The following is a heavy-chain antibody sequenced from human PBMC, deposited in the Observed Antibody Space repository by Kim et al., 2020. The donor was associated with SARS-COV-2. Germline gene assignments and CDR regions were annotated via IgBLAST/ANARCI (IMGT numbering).Heavy chain of an antibody. J-gene: IGHJ4*02. D-gene: IGHD3-22*01. CDR1: GFTFSDHY. CDR3: ARIYYYDSSGYDY. CDR2: TRNKANSYTT. Sequence: GGSLRLSCAASGFTFSDHYMDWVRQAPGKGLEWVGRTRNKANSYTTEYAASVKGRFTISRDDSKNSLYLQMNSLKTEDTAVYYCARIYYYDSSGYDYWGQGTLVTVSS. V-gene: IGHV3-72*01.